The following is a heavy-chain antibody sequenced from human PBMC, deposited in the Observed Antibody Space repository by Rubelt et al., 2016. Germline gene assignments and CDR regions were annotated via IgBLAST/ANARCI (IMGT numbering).Heavy chain of an antibody. Sequence: QVQLQESGPGLVKPSETLSLTCTVSGGSISSYYWSWIRQPPGKGLEWIGYIYYSGSTNYNPSLKSRVTISVDTSKNQVSLKLSSVTAADTAVYYCARLGVKLELTDGYFDYWGQGTLVTVSS. D-gene: IGHD1-7*01. CDR1: GGSISSYY. CDR2: IYYSGST. V-gene: IGHV4-59*08. J-gene: IGHJ4*02. CDR3: ARLGVKLELTDGYFDY.